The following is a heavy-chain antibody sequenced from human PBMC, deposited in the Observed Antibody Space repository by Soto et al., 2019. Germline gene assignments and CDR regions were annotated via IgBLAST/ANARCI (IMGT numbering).Heavy chain of an antibody. CDR3: ARDEKLMVRGVIIGDY. D-gene: IGHD3-10*01. J-gene: IGHJ4*01. V-gene: IGHV1-18*01. CDR1: GYTFTSYG. Sequence: QVQLVQSVAEVKKPGASVKVSCTASGYTFTSYGINWVRQAPGQGLEWMGWISSYNGNTNYAQKLQGRVTMTTDTSTSTAYMELRSLRSDDTAVYYCARDEKLMVRGVIIGDYWGHGTLVTVSS. CDR2: ISSYNGNT.